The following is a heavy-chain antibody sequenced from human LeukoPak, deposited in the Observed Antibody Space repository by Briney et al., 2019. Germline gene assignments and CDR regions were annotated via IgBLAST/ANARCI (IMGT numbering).Heavy chain of an antibody. Sequence: ASVKVSCKFSGYTLTELSMHWVRQAPGKGLEWMGGFDPEDGETIYAQKFQGRVTMTEDTSTDTAYMELSSLRSEDTAVYYCATRTVTSDAFDIWGQGTMVTVSS. D-gene: IGHD4-17*01. CDR1: GYTLTELS. CDR3: ATRTVTSDAFDI. V-gene: IGHV1-24*01. CDR2: FDPEDGET. J-gene: IGHJ3*02.